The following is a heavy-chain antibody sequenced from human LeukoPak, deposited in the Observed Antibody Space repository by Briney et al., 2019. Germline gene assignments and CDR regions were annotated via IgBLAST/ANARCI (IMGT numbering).Heavy chain of an antibody. CDR2: IYYSGST. CDR1: GCSISSYY. J-gene: IGHJ4*02. V-gene: IGHV4-59*08. CDR3: ARHYDILTGYSLFDY. Sequence: SETLSLTCTVSGCSISSYYWSWIRQPPGKGLEWIGYIYYSGSTNYNPSLKSRVTISVDTSKNQFSLKLSSVTAADTAVYYCARHYDILTGYSLFDYWGQGTLVTVSS. D-gene: IGHD3-9*01.